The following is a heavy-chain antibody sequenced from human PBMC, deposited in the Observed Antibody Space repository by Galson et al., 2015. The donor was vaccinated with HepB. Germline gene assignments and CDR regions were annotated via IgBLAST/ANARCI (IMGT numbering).Heavy chain of an antibody. V-gene: IGHV5-51*01. CDR1: GYSFTSYW. Sequence: QSGAEVKKPGESLKISCKGSGYSFTSYWIGWVRQMPGKGLEWMGIIYPGDSDTRYSPSFQGQVTISADKSISTAYLQWSSLKASDTAMYYCARQQAVTTVVTMSLNYGMDVWGQGTTVTVSS. CDR3: ARQQAVTTVVTMSLNYGMDV. J-gene: IGHJ6*02. D-gene: IGHD4-23*01. CDR2: IYPGDSDT.